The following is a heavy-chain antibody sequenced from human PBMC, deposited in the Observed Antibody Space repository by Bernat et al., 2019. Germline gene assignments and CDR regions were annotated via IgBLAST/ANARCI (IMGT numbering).Heavy chain of an antibody. J-gene: IGHJ4*02. D-gene: IGHD1-26*01. CDR1: GGSISSSSYY. V-gene: IGHV4-39*01. CDR3: ATLPAPYSGSYYPDY. CDR2: IYYSGST. Sequence: QLQLQESGPGLVKPSETLSLTCTVSGGSISSSSYYWGWIRQPPGKGLEWIGSIYYSGSTYYNPSLNSRVTISVDTSKTQFSLKLSSVTAADTAVYYCATLPAPYSGSYYPDYWGQGTLVTVSA.